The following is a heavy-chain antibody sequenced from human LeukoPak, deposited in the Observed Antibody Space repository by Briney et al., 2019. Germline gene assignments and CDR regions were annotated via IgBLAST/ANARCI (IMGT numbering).Heavy chain of an antibody. V-gene: IGHV1-18*01. Sequence: KVSCKASGYTFTSYGISWVRQAPGQGLEWMGWISAYNGNTNYAQKLQGRVTMTTDTSTSTAYMELRSLRSDDTAVYYCARVAPDTQKYSSSWYPYYFDYWGQGTLVTVSS. D-gene: IGHD6-13*01. CDR2: ISAYNGNT. CDR1: GYTFTSYG. J-gene: IGHJ4*02. CDR3: ARVAPDTQKYSSSWYPYYFDY.